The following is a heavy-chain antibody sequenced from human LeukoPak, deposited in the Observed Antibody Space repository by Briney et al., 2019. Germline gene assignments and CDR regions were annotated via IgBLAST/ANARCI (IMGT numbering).Heavy chain of an antibody. J-gene: IGHJ4*02. V-gene: IGHV4-59*01. D-gene: IGHD3-10*01. Sequence: PSETLSLTCTVSGGSISSYYWSWIRQPPGNGLEWIGYSYYSGSTNYNPSLKSRVTISVDTSKNQFSLKLSSVTAADTAVYYCAREGYGSGSYFDYWGQGTLVTVSS. CDR3: AREGYGSGSYFDY. CDR2: SYYSGST. CDR1: GGSISSYY.